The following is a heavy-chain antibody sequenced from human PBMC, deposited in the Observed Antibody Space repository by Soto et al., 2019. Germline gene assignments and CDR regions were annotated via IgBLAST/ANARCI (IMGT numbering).Heavy chain of an antibody. D-gene: IGHD2-15*01. Sequence: QVQLVESGGGLVKPGGSLRLSCAASGFTFSDYYMSWIRQAPGKGREWVSYISSSGSTIYYADSVKGRFTISRDNAKTSLYLQLNSLKANDQAVYDCASDPSLLLVAAPDYWGKGTLVTVSS. J-gene: IGHJ4*02. CDR1: GFTFSDYY. V-gene: IGHV3-11*01. CDR3: ASDPSLLLVAAPDY. CDR2: ISSSGSTI.